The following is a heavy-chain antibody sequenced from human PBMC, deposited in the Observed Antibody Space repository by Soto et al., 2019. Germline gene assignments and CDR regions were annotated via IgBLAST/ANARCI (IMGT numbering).Heavy chain of an antibody. D-gene: IGHD3-16*01. CDR3: TRLLGYGMDV. J-gene: IGHJ6*02. CDR2: IRSKANSYAT. CDR1: GFTFSGSA. V-gene: IGHV3-73*01. Sequence: GGSLRLSCAASGFTFSGSAMHWVRQASGKGLEWVGRIRSKANSYATAYAASVKGRFTISRDDSKNTAYLQMNSLKTEDTAVYYCTRLLGYGMDVWGQGTTVTVSS.